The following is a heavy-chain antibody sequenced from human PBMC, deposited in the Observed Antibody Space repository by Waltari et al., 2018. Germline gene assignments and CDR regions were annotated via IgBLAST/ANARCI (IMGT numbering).Heavy chain of an antibody. CDR3: ARRVAATEDYFDY. CDR2: IYYSGST. CDR1: GGSISSGAYY. V-gene: IGHV4-30-4*08. D-gene: IGHD2-15*01. J-gene: IGHJ4*02. Sequence: QVQLQESGPGLVKPSQTLSLTCTVSGGSISSGAYYWSWIRQPPGKGLEWIGYIYYSGSTYYNPSLKSRVTISVDTSKNQFSLKRSSVTVADTAVYYCARRVAATEDYFDYWGQGTLVTVSS.